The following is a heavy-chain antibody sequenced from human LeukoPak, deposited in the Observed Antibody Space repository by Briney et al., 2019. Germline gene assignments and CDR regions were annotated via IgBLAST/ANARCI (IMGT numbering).Heavy chain of an antibody. V-gene: IGHV4-39*01. CDR3: ATDNGDTGYWFDP. D-gene: IGHD4-17*01. CDR2: IYYSGST. J-gene: IGHJ5*02. Sequence: SETLPLTCTVSVGSISSSSYYWGWIRQPPGKGLEWIGSIYYSGSTYYNPSLKSRVTISVDTSKNQFSLKLSSVTAADTAVYYCATDNGDTGYWFDPWGQGTLVTVSS. CDR1: VGSISSSSYY.